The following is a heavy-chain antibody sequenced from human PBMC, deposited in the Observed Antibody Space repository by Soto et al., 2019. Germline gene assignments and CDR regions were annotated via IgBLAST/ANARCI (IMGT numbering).Heavy chain of an antibody. CDR3: ASSAYCGGDCYSPSAEYFQH. V-gene: IGHV4-30-2*01. J-gene: IGHJ1*01. CDR1: GGSISSGGYS. CDR2: IYHSGST. D-gene: IGHD2-21*02. Sequence: QLQLQESGSGLVKPSQTLSLTCAVSGGSISSGGYSWSWIRQPPGKGLEWIGYIYHSGSTYYNPSLKSRVTISVDRSKNQFSLKLSSVTAADTAVYYCASSAYCGGDCYSPSAEYFQHWGQGTLVTVSS.